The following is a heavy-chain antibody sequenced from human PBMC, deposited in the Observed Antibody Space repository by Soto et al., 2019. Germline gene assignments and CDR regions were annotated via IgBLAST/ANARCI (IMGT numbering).Heavy chain of an antibody. CDR1: GFTFSSYG. V-gene: IGHV3-30*18. Sequence: QVQLVESGGGVVQPGRSLRLSCAASGFTFSSYGMHWVRQAPGKGLEWVAVISYDGSNKYYADSVKGRFTISRDNSTXTLYLQMNSLRAEDTAVYYCAKGRDPLTTVTPLDYWGQGTLVTVSS. CDR2: ISYDGSNK. J-gene: IGHJ4*02. D-gene: IGHD4-17*01. CDR3: AKGRDPLTTVTPLDY.